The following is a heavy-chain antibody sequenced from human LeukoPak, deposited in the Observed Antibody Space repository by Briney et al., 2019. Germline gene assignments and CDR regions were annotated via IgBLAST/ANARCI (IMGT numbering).Heavy chain of an antibody. Sequence: GGSLRLSCAASGFTFSSCAMTWVRQAPGKGLEWVSAISVIGGNTYYADSVKGRFTISRDNSRDTLYLQMNSLRAEDTAVYYCAKGYYDYVWGSYYFDYWGQGTLVTVSS. V-gene: IGHV3-23*01. CDR1: GFTFSSCA. CDR3: AKGYYDYVWGSYYFDY. J-gene: IGHJ4*02. CDR2: ISVIGGNT. D-gene: IGHD3-16*01.